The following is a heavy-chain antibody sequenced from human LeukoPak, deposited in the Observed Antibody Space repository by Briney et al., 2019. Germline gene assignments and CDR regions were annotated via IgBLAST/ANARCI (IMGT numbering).Heavy chain of an antibody. Sequence: SETLSLTCAVYGGSFSGYYWSWIRQPPGKGLEWIGEINHSGSTNYNPSLKSRVTISVDTSKNQFSLKLSSVTAADTAVYYCARDLGSSGTGEVYWGQGTLVTVSS. J-gene: IGHJ4*02. V-gene: IGHV4-34*01. CDR1: GGSFSGYY. CDR3: ARDLGSSGTGEVY. D-gene: IGHD3-22*01. CDR2: INHSGST.